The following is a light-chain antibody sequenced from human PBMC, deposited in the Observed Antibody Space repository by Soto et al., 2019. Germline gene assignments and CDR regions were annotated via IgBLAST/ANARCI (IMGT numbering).Light chain of an antibody. Sequence: DIQMTQSPSSLSASVGDRVTITCQASQDISNHLNWYQQKPGKAPELLMFDASSLQSGVPSRFSGSGSGTDFTLTISSLQPEDFATYYCQHADSFPLITFGQGTRLEIK. V-gene: IGKV1-12*01. CDR2: DAS. CDR3: QHADSFPLIT. CDR1: QDISNH. J-gene: IGKJ5*01.